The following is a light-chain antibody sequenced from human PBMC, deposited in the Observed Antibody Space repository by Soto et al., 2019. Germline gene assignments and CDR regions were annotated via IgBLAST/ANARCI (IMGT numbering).Light chain of an antibody. CDR2: DAS. CDR1: QRISSW. J-gene: IGKJ2*01. CDR3: QRYNTFPYT. Sequence: DIQMTQSPSTLSASVGDRVTITCRASQRISSWLAWYQQKPRKAPNFLIYDASSLESGVPSRFSGSGSGTEFTFTISSLQPDDFATYYCQRYNTFPYTFGQGTKVDIK. V-gene: IGKV1-5*01.